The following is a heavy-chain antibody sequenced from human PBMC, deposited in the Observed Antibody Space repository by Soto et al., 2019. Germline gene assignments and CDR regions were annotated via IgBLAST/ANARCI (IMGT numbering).Heavy chain of an antibody. D-gene: IGHD5-12*01. CDR3: ARAPRLEWLRQMGKYFDY. J-gene: IGHJ4*02. CDR2: IWYDGSNK. CDR1: GFTFSSYG. V-gene: IGHV3-33*01. Sequence: QVQLVESGGGVVQPGRSLRLSYAASGFTFSSYGMHWVRQAPGKGLEWVAVIWYDGSNKYYADSVKGRFTISRDNSKNTLYLQMNSLRAEDTAVYYCARAPRLEWLRQMGKYFDYWGQGTLVTVSS.